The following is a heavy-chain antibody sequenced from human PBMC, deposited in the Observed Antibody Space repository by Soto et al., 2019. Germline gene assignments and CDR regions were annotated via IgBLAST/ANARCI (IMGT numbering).Heavy chain of an antibody. Sequence: ASVKVSCKASGYTFTSYGMSWVRHAPGQGLEWMGWISSHNDNTNYAQKLQGRVTLTTDTSTNTAYMELRNLRSDDTALYYCATFWGTSSSCYLGGSDPWGKETLVTVSS. CDR3: ATFWGTSSSCYLGGSDP. V-gene: IGHV1-18*01. CDR2: ISSHNDNT. J-gene: IGHJ5*02. D-gene: IGHD2-2*01. CDR1: GYTFTSYG.